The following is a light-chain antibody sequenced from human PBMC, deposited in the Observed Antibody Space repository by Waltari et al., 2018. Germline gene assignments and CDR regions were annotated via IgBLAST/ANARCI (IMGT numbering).Light chain of an antibody. CDR2: RDN. V-gene: IGLV3-9*01. Sequence: SYELTQPHSVSVALGQTARISCEADNIGSKNVHWYQQKPGQAPILVISRDNNRPSGIPERFSGSNSGNTATLIISRAQDGDEADYSCQVWDRSVVIFGGGTKLTVL. CDR3: QVWDRSVVI. J-gene: IGLJ2*01. CDR1: NIGSKN.